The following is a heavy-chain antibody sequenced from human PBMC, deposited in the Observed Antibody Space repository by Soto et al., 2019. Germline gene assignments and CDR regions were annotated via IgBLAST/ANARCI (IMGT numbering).Heavy chain of an antibody. CDR3: ARDLSYGSTVSGYDGIDY. D-gene: IGHD5-12*01. CDR2: ISANNGNT. V-gene: IGHV1-18*01. J-gene: IGHJ4*02. Sequence: ASVKVSCKASGYTFTNYGISWVRQAPGQGLEWMGWISANNGNTNYEQKLQGRVTMTTDTSTSTAYMELRSLRSEDTALYYCARDLSYGSTVSGYDGIDYWGQGTLVTVSS. CDR1: GYTFTNYG.